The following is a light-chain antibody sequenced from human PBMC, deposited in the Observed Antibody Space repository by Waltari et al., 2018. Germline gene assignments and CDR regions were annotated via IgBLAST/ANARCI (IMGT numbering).Light chain of an antibody. J-gene: IGLJ3*02. V-gene: IGLV4-69*01. CDR3: QTGGHGTWV. CDR1: SGYSSNI. CDR2: VNSDGSH. Sequence: QLVLTQSPSASASLGASVKLTCTLSSGYSSNIIAWHQQQPEKGPRYLMKVNSDGSHSKGDEIPDRFSGSSSGAERYLTISSVQSEDEADYYCQTGGHGTWVFGGGTKLTVL.